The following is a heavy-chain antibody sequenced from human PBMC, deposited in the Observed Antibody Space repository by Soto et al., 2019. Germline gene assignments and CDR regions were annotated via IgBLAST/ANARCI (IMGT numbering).Heavy chain of an antibody. CDR2: ISYDGSEN. Sequence: QVQLVESGGGVIQPGRSLRLSCAASGFTFSSFAMHWVRQAPGEGLDLVALISYDGSENYYTDSVRGRFTISRDNSKNSMYLQMNSLRVDATAGYYCVRDGRPTYGTAGHWGQGTMVTVSS. V-gene: IGHV3-30*03. CDR1: GFTFSSFA. CDR3: VRDGRPTYGTAGH. J-gene: IGHJ4*02. D-gene: IGHD1-26*01.